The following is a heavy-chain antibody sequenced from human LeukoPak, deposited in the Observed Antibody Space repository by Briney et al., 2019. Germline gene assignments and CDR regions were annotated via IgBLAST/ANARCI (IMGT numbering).Heavy chain of an antibody. CDR3: ARTRYYGSGRAPFDY. D-gene: IGHD3-10*01. V-gene: IGHV3-30-3*01. J-gene: IGHJ4*02. Sequence: GGSLRLSCAASGFTFSSYAMHWVRQAPGKGLEWVAVISYDRSNKYYADSVKGRFTISRDNSKNTLYLQMNSLRAEDTAVYYCARTRYYGSGRAPFDYWGQGTLVTVSS. CDR1: GFTFSSYA. CDR2: ISYDRSNK.